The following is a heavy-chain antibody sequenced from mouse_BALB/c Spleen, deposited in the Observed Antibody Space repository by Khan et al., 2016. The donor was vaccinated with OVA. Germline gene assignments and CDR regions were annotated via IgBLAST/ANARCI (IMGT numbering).Heavy chain of an antibody. J-gene: IGHJ4*01. Sequence: QVQLKESGPGLVAPSQSLSITCTVSGFSLTSYGVSWVRQPPGKGLEWLGVIWGDGSTTYHSGIKPRLTISTDNSKSQVVLKLNSLQTDDTATYFCAKETWGNDVAMDSWGQGTSVTVSS. CDR2: IWGDGST. V-gene: IGHV2-3*01. CDR1: GFSLTSYG. CDR3: AKETWGNDVAMDS. D-gene: IGHD2-1*01.